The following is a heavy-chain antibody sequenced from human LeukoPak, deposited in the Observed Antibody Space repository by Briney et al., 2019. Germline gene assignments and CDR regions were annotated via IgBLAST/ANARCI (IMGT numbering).Heavy chain of an antibody. CDR3: AKNSYYYDTSGYYS. D-gene: IGHD3-22*01. J-gene: IGHJ5*02. V-gene: IGHV3-30*18. Sequence: GGSLRLSCAASGFTFSNYGMHWVRQAPGKGLEWVAVISYDGSDNYYADSVKGRFSISRDNSKNTLYLQMNSLRPEDTAVYYCAKNSYYYDTSGYYSWGQGTLVTVSS. CDR2: ISYDGSDN. CDR1: GFTFSNYG.